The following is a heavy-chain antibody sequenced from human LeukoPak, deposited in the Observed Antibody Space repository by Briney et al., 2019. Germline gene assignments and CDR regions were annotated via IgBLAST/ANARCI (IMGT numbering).Heavy chain of an antibody. V-gene: IGHV3-74*01. D-gene: IGHD3-3*02. J-gene: IGHJ4*02. CDR2: INTDGSST. CDR3: ARLYGTFLEWSPYFDY. Sequence: PGGSLRLSCAASGFTFGSYWMHWVRQAPGKGLVWVSHINTDGSSTTCADSVKGRFTISRDNAKNTLYLQMNSLRAEDTAVYYCARLYGTFLEWSPYFDYWGQGTLVTVSS. CDR1: GFTFGSYW.